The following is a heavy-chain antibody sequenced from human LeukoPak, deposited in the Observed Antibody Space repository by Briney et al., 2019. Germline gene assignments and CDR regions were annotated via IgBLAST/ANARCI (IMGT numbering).Heavy chain of an antibody. J-gene: IGHJ4*02. D-gene: IGHD3-22*01. V-gene: IGHV1-46*01. Sequence: ASVKVSCKASGYTFTSYYMHWVRQAPGQGLEWMGIINPSGGSTSYAQKFQGRVTITRDTSASTAYMELSSLRSEDTAVYYCARVYGGINYYDSSGYYDYWGQGTLVTVSS. CDR2: INPSGGST. CDR1: GYTFTSYY. CDR3: ARVYGGINYYDSSGYYDY.